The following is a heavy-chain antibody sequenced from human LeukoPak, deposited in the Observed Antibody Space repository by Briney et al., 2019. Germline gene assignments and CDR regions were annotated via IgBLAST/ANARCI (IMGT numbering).Heavy chain of an antibody. J-gene: IGHJ4*02. Sequence: GGSLRLSCAASGFTFDDYAMHWVRQAPGKGLEWVSGISGSGGSTYNADSVKGRFTISRDNSKNTLYLQMNSLRAEDTAVYYCAKGSVAGSWGDYWGQGTLVTVSS. CDR2: ISGSGGST. CDR1: GFTFDDYA. D-gene: IGHD6-19*01. V-gene: IGHV3-23*01. CDR3: AKGSVAGSWGDY.